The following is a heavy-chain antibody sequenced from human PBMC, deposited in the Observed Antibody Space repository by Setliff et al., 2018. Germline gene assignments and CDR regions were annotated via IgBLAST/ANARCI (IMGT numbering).Heavy chain of an antibody. CDR3: ARVGYCDGPTCYPFDY. D-gene: IGHD2-2*01. Sequence: PGGSLRLSCAASGFTFSDHYMDWVRQAPGKGLEWVGRTRNKAKSYTTEYAASVRGRFTISRDDSKNSLYLHMSSLKSDDSAVYYCARVGYCDGPTCYPFDYWGPGTLVTVSS. J-gene: IGHJ4*02. V-gene: IGHV3-72*01. CDR1: GFTFSDHY. CDR2: TRNKAKSYTT.